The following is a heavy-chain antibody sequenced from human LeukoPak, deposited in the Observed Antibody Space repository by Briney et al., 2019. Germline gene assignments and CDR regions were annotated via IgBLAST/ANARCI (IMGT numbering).Heavy chain of an antibody. CDR2: IYSGGSA. CDR1: GFTVSSSF. Sequence: GGSLRLSCAASGFTVSSSFMTWVRQAPGQGLEWVSIIYSGGSAYSADSVKGRFTISRDNAKNSLYLQMNSLRAEDTALYYCARDHRRNYEGAFDIWGQGTMVTVSS. CDR3: ARDHRRNYEGAFDI. D-gene: IGHD1-7*01. V-gene: IGHV3-53*01. J-gene: IGHJ3*02.